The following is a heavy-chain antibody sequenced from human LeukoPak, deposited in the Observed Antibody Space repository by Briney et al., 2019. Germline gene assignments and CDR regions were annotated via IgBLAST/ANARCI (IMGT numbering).Heavy chain of an antibody. CDR2: ISYDGSNK. CDR1: GFTFSNSP. CDR3: ARELPLGYSYRYPCGMDV. V-gene: IGHV3-30-3*01. Sequence: GGSLRLSCAASGFTFSNSPMHWVRQAPGKGLEWVAVISYDGSNKYYADSVKGRFTISRDNSKNMLYLQMNSLRAEDTAVYYCARELPLGYSYRYPCGMDVWGQGTTVTVSS. J-gene: IGHJ6*02. D-gene: IGHD5-18*01.